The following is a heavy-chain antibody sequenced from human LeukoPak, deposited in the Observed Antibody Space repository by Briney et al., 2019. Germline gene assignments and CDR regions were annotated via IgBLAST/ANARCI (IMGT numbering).Heavy chain of an antibody. Sequence: GRSLRLSCAASGFTFSSYGMHWVRQAPGKGLEWVAVISYDGSNKYYVDSVKGRFTISRDNPKNSLYLQMNSLRAEDTAVYYCARWRTGYYFDYWGQGTLVTVSS. CDR3: ARWRTGYYFDY. CDR1: GFTFSSYG. J-gene: IGHJ4*02. CDR2: ISYDGSNK. V-gene: IGHV3-33*01. D-gene: IGHD3-3*01.